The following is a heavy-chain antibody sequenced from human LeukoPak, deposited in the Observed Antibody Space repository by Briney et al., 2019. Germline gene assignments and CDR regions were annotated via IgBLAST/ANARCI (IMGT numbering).Heavy chain of an antibody. J-gene: IGHJ4*02. D-gene: IGHD3-10*01. CDR2: IYYSGST. V-gene: IGHV4-59*12. CDR1: GGSISSYY. Sequence: PSETLSLTCTVSGGSISSYYWSWIRQPPGKGLEWIGYIYYSGSTNYNPSLKSRVTISVDTSKNQFSLKLGSVTAADTAVYYCARDLGGGNTMVRGIDYWGQGTLVTVSS. CDR3: ARDLGGGNTMVRGIDY.